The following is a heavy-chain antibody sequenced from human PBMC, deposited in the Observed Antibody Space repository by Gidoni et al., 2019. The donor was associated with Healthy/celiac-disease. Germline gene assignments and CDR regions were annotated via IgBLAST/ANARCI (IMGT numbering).Heavy chain of an antibody. V-gene: IGHV4-34*01. D-gene: IGHD4-17*01. CDR3: ARANDYQGCDAFDI. Sequence: EWIGEINHSGSTNYNPSLKSRVTISVDTSKNQFSLKLSSVTAADTAVYYCARANDYQGCDAFDIWGQGTMVTVSS. J-gene: IGHJ3*02. CDR2: INHSGST.